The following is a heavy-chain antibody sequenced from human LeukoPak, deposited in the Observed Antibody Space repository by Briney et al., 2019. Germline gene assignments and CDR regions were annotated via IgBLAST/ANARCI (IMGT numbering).Heavy chain of an antibody. D-gene: IGHD3-3*01. CDR3: ARNPPDVLRFLEWLLFYDY. V-gene: IGHV3-7*01. CDR1: GFTFSSYW. CDR2: IKQDGSEK. J-gene: IGHJ4*02. Sequence: GGSLRLSCAASGFTFSSYWMSWVRQAPGKGLEWVANIKQDGSEKYYVDSVKGRFTISRDNAKNSLYLQMNSLRAEDTAVYYCARNPPDVLRFLEWLLFYDYWGQGTLVTVSS.